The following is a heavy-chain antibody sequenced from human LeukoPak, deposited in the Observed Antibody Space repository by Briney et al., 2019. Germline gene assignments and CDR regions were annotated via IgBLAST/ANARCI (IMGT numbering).Heavy chain of an antibody. CDR3: TTVGWDYYYMDV. J-gene: IGHJ6*03. Sequence: GGSLRLSRAASGFTFSNAWMSWVRQAPGKGLEWGGRIKSKTDGGTRDYAARVKGRFNISRDDSKNTLYLQMNRLKTEDTAVYYCTTVGWDYYYMDVWGKGTTVTVSS. CDR1: GFTFSNAW. CDR2: IKSKTDGGTR. D-gene: IGHD5-24*01. V-gene: IGHV3-15*01.